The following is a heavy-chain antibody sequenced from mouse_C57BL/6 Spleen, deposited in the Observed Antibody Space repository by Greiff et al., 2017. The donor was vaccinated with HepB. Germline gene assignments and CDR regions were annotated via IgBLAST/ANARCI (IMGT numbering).Heavy chain of an antibody. CDR1: GFNIKDYY. J-gene: IGHJ2*01. V-gene: IGHV14-2*01. Sequence: EVQLQQSGAELVKPGASVKLSCTASGFNIKDYYMHWVKQRTEQGLEWIGRIDPEDGETKHAPKFQGKATITADTSSNTAYLQLSSLTSEDTAVYYCARSPFYYYGSYWGQGTTLTVSS. CDR3: ARSPFYYYGSY. D-gene: IGHD1-1*01. CDR2: IDPEDGET.